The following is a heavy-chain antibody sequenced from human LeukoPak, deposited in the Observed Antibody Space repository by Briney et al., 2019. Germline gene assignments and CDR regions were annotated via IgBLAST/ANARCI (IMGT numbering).Heavy chain of an antibody. D-gene: IGHD3-22*01. J-gene: IGHJ4*02. CDR3: ARAHYDSSGSNFDY. CDR2: TYYRSKWYN. Sequence: SQTPSLTCAISGDSVSSNSAAWNWIRQSPSRGLEWLGRTYYRSKWYNDYAVSVKSRITINPDTSKNQFSLQLNSVTPEDTAVYYCARAHYDSSGSNFDYWGQGTLVTVSS. CDR1: GDSVSSNSAA. V-gene: IGHV6-1*01.